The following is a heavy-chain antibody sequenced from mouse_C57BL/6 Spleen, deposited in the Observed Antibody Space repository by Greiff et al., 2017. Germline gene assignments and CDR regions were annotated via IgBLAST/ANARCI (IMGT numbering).Heavy chain of an antibody. Sequence: QVQLKQPGAELVKPGASVKLSCKASGYTFTSYWMHWVKQRPGQGLEWIGMIHPNSGSTNYNEKFKSKATLTVDKSSSTAYMLLSSLTSEDSAVYYCASYDGYSDYWGQGTTLTVSS. CDR1: GYTFTSYW. CDR3: ASYDGYSDY. J-gene: IGHJ2*01. CDR2: IHPNSGST. V-gene: IGHV1-64*01. D-gene: IGHD2-3*01.